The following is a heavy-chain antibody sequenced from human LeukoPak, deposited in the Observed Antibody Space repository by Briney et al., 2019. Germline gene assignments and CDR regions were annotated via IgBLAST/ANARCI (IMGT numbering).Heavy chain of an antibody. CDR2: IYYGGST. CDR3: ARTTSIVGATN. V-gene: IGHV4-39*01. Sequence: SETLSLTCTVSGGSISSSSYYWGWIRQPPGKGLEWIGSIYYGGSTCYNPSLKSRVTISVDTSKNQFSLKLSSVTAADTAVYYCARTTSIVGATNWGQGTLVTVSS. CDR1: GGSISSSSYY. J-gene: IGHJ4*02. D-gene: IGHD1-26*01.